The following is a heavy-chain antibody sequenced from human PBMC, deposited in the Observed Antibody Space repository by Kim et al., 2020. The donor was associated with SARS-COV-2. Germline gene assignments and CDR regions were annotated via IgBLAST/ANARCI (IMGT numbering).Heavy chain of an antibody. CDR2: IYYSGST. J-gene: IGHJ3*02. D-gene: IGHD2-2*01. V-gene: IGHV4-31*03. CDR3: ASIVPDCSSTSCYAFDI. CDR1: GGSISSGGYY. Sequence: SETLSLTCTVSGGSISSGGYYWSWIRQHPGKGLEWIGYIYYSGSTYYNPSLKSRVTISVDTSKNQFSLKLSSVTAADTAVYYCASIVPDCSSTSCYAFDIWGQGTMVTVSS.